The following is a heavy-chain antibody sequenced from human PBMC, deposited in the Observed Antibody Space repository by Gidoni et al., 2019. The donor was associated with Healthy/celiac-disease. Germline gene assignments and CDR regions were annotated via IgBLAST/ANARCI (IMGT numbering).Heavy chain of an antibody. CDR2: MNPNSGNT. Sequence: QVQLVQSGAEVKKPGASVKVSCKASGYTFTSYDINWVRQATGQGLEWMVWMNPNSGNTGYAQKFQGRVTMTRNTSISTAYMELSSLRSEDTAVYYCARGEDSSSTLLSYYYYGMDVWGQGTTVTVSS. CDR1: GYTFTSYD. CDR3: ARGEDSSSTLLSYYYYGMDV. V-gene: IGHV1-8*01. J-gene: IGHJ6*02. D-gene: IGHD6-6*01.